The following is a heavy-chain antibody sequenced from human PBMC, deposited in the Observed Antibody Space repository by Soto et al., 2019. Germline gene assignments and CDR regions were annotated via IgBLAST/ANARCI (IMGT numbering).Heavy chain of an antibody. CDR1: GGSISSSSYY. CDR3: ARIPGSGSYPLHFDY. CDR2: IYYSGST. Sequence: SETLSLTCTVSGGSISSSSYYWGWIRQPPGKGLEWIGSIYYSGSTYYNPSLKSRVTISVDTSKNQFSLKLSSVTAADTAVYYCARIPGSGSYPLHFDYWGQGTLVTVSS. D-gene: IGHD3-10*01. V-gene: IGHV4-39*01. J-gene: IGHJ4*02.